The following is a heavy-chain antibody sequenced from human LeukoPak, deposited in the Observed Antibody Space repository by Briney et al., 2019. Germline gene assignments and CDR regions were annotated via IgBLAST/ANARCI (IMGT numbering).Heavy chain of an antibody. V-gene: IGHV3-21*01. CDR2: ISSRSSYI. CDR1: GFTFSSYG. CDR3: ARDRGYFYDTSASWTFDY. Sequence: PGGSLRLSCAASGFTFSSYGMNWVRQAPGKGLEWVSSISSRSSYIFYADSVKGRFTIFRDNAKNSLYLQMNSLRAEDTAVYYCARDRGYFYDTSASWTFDYWGQGTLVTVSS. J-gene: IGHJ4*02. D-gene: IGHD3-22*01.